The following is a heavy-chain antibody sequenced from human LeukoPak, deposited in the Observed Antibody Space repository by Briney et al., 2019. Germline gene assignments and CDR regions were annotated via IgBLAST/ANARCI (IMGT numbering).Heavy chain of an antibody. CDR2: VYYSGST. CDR3: ARVRYGSGSYCFDN. Sequence: PSETLSLTCTVSGGSVSNASYYWSWIRQPPGKGLDWIGYVYYSGSTNYSPSLKSRVTVSVDTSKNQFSLKLTSVTAADTAVYYCARVRYGSGSYCFDNWGQGTLVTVSS. CDR1: GGSVSNASYY. J-gene: IGHJ4*02. V-gene: IGHV4-61*01. D-gene: IGHD3-10*01.